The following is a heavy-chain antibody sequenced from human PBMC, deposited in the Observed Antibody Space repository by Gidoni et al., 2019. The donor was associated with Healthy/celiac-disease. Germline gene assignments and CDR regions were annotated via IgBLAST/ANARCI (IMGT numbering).Heavy chain of an antibody. CDR1: GFTFSSYA. J-gene: IGHJ4*02. CDR2: ISYDGSNK. V-gene: IGHV3-30-3*01. Sequence: QVQLVESGGGVVQPGRSLRLSCAASGFTFSSYAMHWVRQAPGKGLEWVAVISYDGSNKYYADSVKGRFTISRDNSKNTLYLQMNSLRAEDTAVYYCARDHPLYGTIDYWGQGTLVTVSS. D-gene: IGHD1-1*01. CDR3: ARDHPLYGTIDY.